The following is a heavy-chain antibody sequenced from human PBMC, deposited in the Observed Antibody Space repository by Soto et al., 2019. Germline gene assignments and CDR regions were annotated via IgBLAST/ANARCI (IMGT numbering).Heavy chain of an antibody. J-gene: IGHJ5*02. CDR3: ARGQGFLWFDP. Sequence: PSETLSLTCTVSGASISTYYWSWIRQPPGKGLEWIGYIYYSGTTNYNPSLKSRVTLSLDTSKSQFSLKLRSVTAADTAVYYCARGQGFLWFDPWGQGSLVTVSS. CDR2: IYYSGTT. V-gene: IGHV4-59*01. CDR1: GASISTYY.